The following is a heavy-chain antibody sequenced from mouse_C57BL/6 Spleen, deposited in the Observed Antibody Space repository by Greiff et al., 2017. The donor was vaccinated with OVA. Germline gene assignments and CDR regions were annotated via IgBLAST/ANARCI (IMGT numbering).Heavy chain of an antibody. CDR2: IDPSDSYT. V-gene: IGHV1-69*01. CDR1: GYTFTSYW. CDR3: ARIGDYYGSSYRGYYAMDY. Sequence: QVQLQQPGAELVMPGASVKLSCKASGYTFTSYWMHWVKQRPGQGLEWIGEIDPSDSYTNYNQKFKGKSTLTVDKSSSTAYMQLSSLTSEDSAVYYCARIGDYYGSSYRGYYAMDYWGQGTSVTVSS. J-gene: IGHJ4*01. D-gene: IGHD1-1*01.